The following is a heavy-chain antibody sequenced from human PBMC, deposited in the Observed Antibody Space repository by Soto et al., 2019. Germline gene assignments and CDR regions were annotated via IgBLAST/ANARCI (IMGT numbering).Heavy chain of an antibody. CDR1: GYSFTSYW. Sequence: GESLKISCKGSGYSFTSYWIGWVRQMPGKGLEWMGTIYPGDSDTRYSPSFQGQVTISADKSFSTAYLQWSSLKASDTALYYCARTSAAGKYYYGMDVWGQGTTVTVSS. J-gene: IGHJ6*02. D-gene: IGHD6-13*01. V-gene: IGHV5-51*01. CDR3: ARTSAAGKYYYGMDV. CDR2: IYPGDSDT.